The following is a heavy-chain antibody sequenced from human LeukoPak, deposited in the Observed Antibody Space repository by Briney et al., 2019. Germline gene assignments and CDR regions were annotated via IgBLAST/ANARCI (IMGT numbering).Heavy chain of an antibody. J-gene: IGHJ5*02. D-gene: IGHD6-19*01. CDR1: GFTFGSYA. V-gene: IGHV3-23*01. CDR3: AREARGNGWYWFDP. CDR2: ISGSDGTI. Sequence: GGSLRLSCAASGFTFGSYAMSWVRRAPGKGLEWVSGISGSDGTIYYADSVKGRFTISRDNSKNMLYLQMNSLRAEDTATYYCAREARGNGWYWFDPWGQGTLVTVSS.